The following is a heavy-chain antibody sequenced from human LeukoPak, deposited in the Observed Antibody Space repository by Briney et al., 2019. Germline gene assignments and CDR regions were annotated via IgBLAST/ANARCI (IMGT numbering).Heavy chain of an antibody. Sequence: GGSLRLSCAASGFTFSTYWMSWARQAPGKGLEWVSNIKQDASEKSYVDSVKGRFTISRDNAKNSLYLQMTSLRAEDTAVYYCARDFSSGSIWGQGTMVTVSS. CDR2: IKQDASEK. CDR3: ARDFSSGSI. D-gene: IGHD6-25*01. J-gene: IGHJ3*02. V-gene: IGHV3-7*01. CDR1: GFTFSTYW.